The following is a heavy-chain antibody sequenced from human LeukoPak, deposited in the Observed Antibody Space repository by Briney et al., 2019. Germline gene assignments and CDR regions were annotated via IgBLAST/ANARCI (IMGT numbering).Heavy chain of an antibody. V-gene: IGHV3-23*01. CDR1: GFTFSSYA. CDR2: ISGRGGST. CDR3: ARDGWYVVDY. D-gene: IGHD6-19*01. Sequence: GGSLRLSCAASGFTFSSYAMSWVRLAPGKGLEWVSAISGRGGSTYYADSVKGRFTISRDNAKNTLYLQMNSLRAEDTAVYYCARDGWYVVDYWGQGTLVTVSS. J-gene: IGHJ4*02.